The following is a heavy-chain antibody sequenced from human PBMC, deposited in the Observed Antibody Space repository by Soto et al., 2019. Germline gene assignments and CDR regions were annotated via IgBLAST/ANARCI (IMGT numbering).Heavy chain of an antibody. CDR3: AVFYSYHSSGYSTFGY. CDR1: GGTFSSYA. CDR2: IIPIFGTA. J-gene: IGHJ4*02. D-gene: IGHD3-22*01. V-gene: IGHV1-69*06. Sequence: ASVKVSCKASGGTFSSYAISWVRQAPGQGLEWMGGIIPIFGTANYAQKFQGRVTITADKSTSTAYKELSSLRSEVTAVYYCAVFYSYHSSGYSTFGYWGQGTLVTVSS.